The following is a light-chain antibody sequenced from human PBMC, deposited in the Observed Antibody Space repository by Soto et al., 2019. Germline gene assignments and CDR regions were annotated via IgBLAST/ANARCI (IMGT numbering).Light chain of an antibody. V-gene: IGKV3-20*01. CDR1: QSVSSSY. Sequence: EIVLTPSPGTLSLSPGERATLSCRASQSVSSSYLAWYQQKPGQAPRLLIYGASSRATGIPDRFSGSGSGTDFTLTISRLEPEDFAVYYCQQYGSSPSTFGQGTKVDI. J-gene: IGKJ1*01. CDR2: GAS. CDR3: QQYGSSPST.